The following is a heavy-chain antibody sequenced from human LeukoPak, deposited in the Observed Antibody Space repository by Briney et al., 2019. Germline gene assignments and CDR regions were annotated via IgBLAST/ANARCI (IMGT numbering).Heavy chain of an antibody. CDR2: ICYSGST. CDR3: ARLEWEANFDY. CDR1: GGSISSGGYY. D-gene: IGHD3-3*01. V-gene: IGHV4-31*03. J-gene: IGHJ4*02. Sequence: PSQTLSLTCTVSGGSISSGGYYWSWIRQHPGKGLEGIGYICYSGSTYYNPSLKSRVTISVDTSKNQFSLKLSSVTAADTAVYYCARLEWEANFDYWGQGTLVTVSS.